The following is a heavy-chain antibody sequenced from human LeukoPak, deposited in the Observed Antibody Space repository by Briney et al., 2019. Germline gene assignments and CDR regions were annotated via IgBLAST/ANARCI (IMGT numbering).Heavy chain of an antibody. CDR3: AREVPTAMGNNWFDP. D-gene: IGHD5-18*01. CDR1: GGSISSYY. J-gene: IGHJ5*02. V-gene: IGHV4-4*07. CDR2: IYTSGST. Sequence: SETLSLTCTVSGGSISSYYWSWIRQPAGKGLEWIGRIYTSGSTNYNPSLKSRVTMSVDTSKNQFSLKLSSVTAADTAVYCCAREVPTAMGNNWFDPWGQGTLVTVSS.